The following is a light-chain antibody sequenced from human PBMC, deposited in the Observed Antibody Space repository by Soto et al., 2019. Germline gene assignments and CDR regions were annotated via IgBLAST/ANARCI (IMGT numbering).Light chain of an antibody. Sequence: QPVLTQPSSLSASPGASASLTCTLRRGINVGTYRIHWYQQKPGSPPQYLLRYTSDSAKHQCSGVPSRFSGSKDASANAGILVISGLQSDDEADYYCMIWHSSAWVFGGGTKLTVL. V-gene: IGLV5-45*03. CDR2: YTSDSAK. CDR1: RGINVGTYR. CDR3: MIWHSSAWV. J-gene: IGLJ3*02.